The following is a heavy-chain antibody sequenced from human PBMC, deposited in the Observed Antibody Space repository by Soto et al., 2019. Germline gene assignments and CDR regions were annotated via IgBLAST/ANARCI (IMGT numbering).Heavy chain of an antibody. J-gene: IGHJ6*02. Sequence: QVQLVESGGGVVQPGRSLRLSCAASGFTFSSYGMHWVRQAPGKGLEWVAVIWYDGSNKYYADSVKGRFTISRDNSKNTLYLQMNSLRAEDTAVYYCARERSIAARTPYGMDVWGQGTTVTVSS. CDR3: ARERSIAARTPYGMDV. V-gene: IGHV3-33*01. CDR1: GFTFSSYG. D-gene: IGHD6-6*01. CDR2: IWYDGSNK.